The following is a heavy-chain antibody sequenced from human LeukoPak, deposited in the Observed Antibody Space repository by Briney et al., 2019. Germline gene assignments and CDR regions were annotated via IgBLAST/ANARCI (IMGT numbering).Heavy chain of an antibody. CDR3: ARVVYSHYWPEGMDV. CDR1: GDSISSYY. Sequence: SETLSLTCTVSGDSISSYYWSWIRQPPGKGLECIGYIYNSETTNYNPSLESRVTISEDTSKNQFSLMLTSVTAADTAVYYCARVVYSHYWPEGMDVWGQGTTVTVSS. D-gene: IGHD4-11*01. V-gene: IGHV4-59*01. J-gene: IGHJ6*02. CDR2: IYNSETT.